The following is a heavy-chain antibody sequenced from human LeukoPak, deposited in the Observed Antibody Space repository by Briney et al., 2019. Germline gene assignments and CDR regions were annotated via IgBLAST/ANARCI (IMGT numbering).Heavy chain of an antibody. CDR1: GFTISTYW. D-gene: IGHD3-10*01. CDR3: ARDGGITMVRGARLDY. V-gene: IGHV3-7*01. Sequence: PGGSLRLSCAASGFTISTYWMSWVRQAPGKGLEWVANTNQEGSEKYYVDSVKGRFTISRDNAKNSLYLQMNSLRAEDTAVYYCARDGGITMVRGARLDYWGQGTLVTVSS. J-gene: IGHJ4*02. CDR2: TNQEGSEK.